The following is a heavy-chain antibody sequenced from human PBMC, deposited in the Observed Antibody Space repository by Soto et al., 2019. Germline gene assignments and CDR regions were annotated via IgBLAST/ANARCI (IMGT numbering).Heavy chain of an antibody. CDR3: ARGVGYCSGGSCVHAFDL. Sequence: GASVKVSCKASGYTFTSYYMHWVRQAPGQGLERMGIINPSGGSTSYAQKFQGRVTMTTDTSTSTAYMELRSLRSDDTAVYYCARGVGYCSGGSCVHAFDLWGQGAMVTVS. CDR2: INPSGGST. J-gene: IGHJ3*01. D-gene: IGHD2-15*01. V-gene: IGHV1-46*01. CDR1: GYTFTSYY.